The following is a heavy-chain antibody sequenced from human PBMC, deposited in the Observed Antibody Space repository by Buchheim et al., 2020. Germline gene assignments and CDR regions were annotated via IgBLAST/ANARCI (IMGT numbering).Heavy chain of an antibody. CDR3: AKETYYYDSSGYYRYYFDY. Sequence: EVQLLDSGGGLVQTGGSLRLSCAASGFTFSSYAMRWVRQAPGKGLEWVSAISGSGGSTYYADSVKGRFTISRDNSENTLYLQMNSLRAEDTAVYYCAKETYYYDSSGYYRYYFDYWGQGTL. J-gene: IGHJ4*02. V-gene: IGHV3-23*01. CDR2: ISGSGGST. CDR1: GFTFSSYA. D-gene: IGHD3-22*01.